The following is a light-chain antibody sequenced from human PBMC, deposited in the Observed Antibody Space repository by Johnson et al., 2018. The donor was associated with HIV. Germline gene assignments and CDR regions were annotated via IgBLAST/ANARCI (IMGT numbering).Light chain of an antibody. CDR2: ENN. V-gene: IGLV1-51*02. Sequence: QSVLTQPPSVSAAPGQKVTISCSGSSSNIGNNYVSWYQQLPGTAPKLLIYENNKRPSGIPDRFSGSKSGTSATLGITGLQTGDEADYYCGTWDSSLSAFCVFGIGTKVTVL. J-gene: IGLJ1*01. CDR1: SSNIGNNY. CDR3: GTWDSSLSAFCV.